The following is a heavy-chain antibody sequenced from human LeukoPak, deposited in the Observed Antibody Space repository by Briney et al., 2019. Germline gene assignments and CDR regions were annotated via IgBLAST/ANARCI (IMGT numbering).Heavy chain of an antibody. CDR3: ARQRGSGCLDY. J-gene: IGHJ4*02. V-gene: IGHV3-7*01. CDR2: IKQDGSET. CDR1: RSTLSNYW. D-gene: IGHD6-19*01. Sequence: GGSLRLSCAPSRSTLSNYWMSWVRQAPGKGLEWVANIKQDGSETYYVDSVKGRFTISRDNAKNSLSLQMNSLRAEDTAVYYCARQRGSGCLDYWGQGTLVTVSS.